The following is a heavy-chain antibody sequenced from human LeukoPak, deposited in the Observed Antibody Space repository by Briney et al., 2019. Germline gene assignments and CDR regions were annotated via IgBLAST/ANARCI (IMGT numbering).Heavy chain of an antibody. CDR1: GFTFSSYA. CDR2: ISGSGENT. Sequence: PGGSLTLSCAASGFTFSSYAMSWVRQAPGKGLEWVSAISGSGENTNYADSVKGRFTMSRDNSRNTLYLQMNSLRAEDTAVYYCAKDSQGGYGMFDHWGQGILVTVSS. CDR3: AKDSQGGYGMFDH. J-gene: IGHJ4*02. V-gene: IGHV3-23*01. D-gene: IGHD5-12*01.